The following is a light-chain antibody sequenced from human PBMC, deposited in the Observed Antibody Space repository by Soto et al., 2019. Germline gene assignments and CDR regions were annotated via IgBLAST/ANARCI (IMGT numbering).Light chain of an antibody. CDR1: QCLSSN. CDR2: GAS. V-gene: IGKV3-15*01. CDR3: QQYNNGPSWT. Sequence: PDALNIYPSARRTLSSGASQCLSSNFAWDQQKPGQAPRHLIYGASTRATGIPARFSGSGSGTEFTLTISSLQSEDLAVYYCQQYNNGPSWTFGQGTKVYIK. J-gene: IGKJ1*01.